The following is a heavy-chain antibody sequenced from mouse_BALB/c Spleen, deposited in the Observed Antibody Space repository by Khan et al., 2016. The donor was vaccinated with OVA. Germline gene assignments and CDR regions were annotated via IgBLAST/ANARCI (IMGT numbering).Heavy chain of an antibody. J-gene: IGHJ2*01. CDR3: AKEDYGSSSFDY. Sequence: QVQLKESGPGLVAPSQSLSITCTVSGFSLTDYGVSWIRQPPGKGLEWLGVIWGGGSTYYNSTLKSRLSIWKDNSKSQVFLKMNSLQTDDTAMYYCAKEDYGSSSFDYWGQGTTLTGSS. CDR2: IWGGGST. D-gene: IGHD1-1*01. V-gene: IGHV2-6-5*01. CDR1: GFSLTDYG.